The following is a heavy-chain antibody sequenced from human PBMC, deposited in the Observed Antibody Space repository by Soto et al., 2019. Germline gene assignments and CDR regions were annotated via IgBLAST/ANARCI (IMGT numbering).Heavy chain of an antibody. D-gene: IGHD6-13*01. V-gene: IGHV3-23*01. CDR3: AKAVLGGAAAGTAPHFY. Sequence: GGSLRLSCAASGFTFSSYAMSWVRQAPGKGLEWVSAISGSGGSTYYADSVKGRFTISRDNSKYTLYLQMNSLRAEDTAVYYCAKAVLGGAAAGTAPHFYWSQGTLVTVSS. J-gene: IGHJ4*02. CDR1: GFTFSSYA. CDR2: ISGSGGST.